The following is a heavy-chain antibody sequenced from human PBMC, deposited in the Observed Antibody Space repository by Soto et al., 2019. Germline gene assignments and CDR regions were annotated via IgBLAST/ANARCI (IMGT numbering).Heavy chain of an antibody. V-gene: IGHV4-34*01. CDR2: INHSGST. J-gene: IGHJ6*02. CDR1: GGSSSGYC. CDR3: ASSESTMVRGVSGMDV. D-gene: IGHD3-10*01. Sequence: SQNLSLTCAVYGGSSSGYCWSWFRQPPGKGLEWIGEINHSGSTNYNPSLKSRVTISVDTSKNQFSLKLSSVTAADTAVYYCASSESTMVRGVSGMDVWGQGTTVT.